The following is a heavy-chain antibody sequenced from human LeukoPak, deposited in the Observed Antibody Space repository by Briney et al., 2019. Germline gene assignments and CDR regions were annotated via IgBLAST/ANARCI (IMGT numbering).Heavy chain of an antibody. CDR2: ISYGGNT. Sequence: PSETLSLTCTVSGGFISNFYWNWIRQPPGKGLEWIAYISYGGNTNYNPSLEGRLTISLDTSKNQFSLRLSSVSAADTAVYYCARAPTIPPGNFDYWGQGILVTVSS. D-gene: IGHD5-12*01. CDR3: ARAPTIPPGNFDY. V-gene: IGHV4-59*01. CDR1: GGFISNFY. J-gene: IGHJ4*02.